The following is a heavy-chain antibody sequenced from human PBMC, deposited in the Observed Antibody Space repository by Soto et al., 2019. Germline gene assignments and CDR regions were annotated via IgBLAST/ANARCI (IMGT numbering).Heavy chain of an antibody. V-gene: IGHV1-2*02. CDR3: GRGRSGQIVVFY. J-gene: IGHJ4*02. Sequence: ASVKVSCKASGYTFTGHYIHWVRQAPEQGPEWMGEIGPESGATRYAQKFQGRVAMTRDTSITTVYMELNNLSPDDTAVYYCGRGRSGQIVVFYWGQGTPVTVSS. D-gene: IGHD1-26*01. CDR1: GYTFTGHY. CDR2: IGPESGAT.